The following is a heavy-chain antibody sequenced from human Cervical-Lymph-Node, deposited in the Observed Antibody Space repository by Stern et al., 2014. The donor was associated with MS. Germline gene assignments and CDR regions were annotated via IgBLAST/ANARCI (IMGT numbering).Heavy chain of an antibody. CDR2: LYYSGNT. Sequence: VQLVESGPGLVKPSETLSLTCTVSGGSISSNYWSWIRQPPGKGLEWIGYLYYSGNTNYNPSLKSRVTTSVDKAKNQFSLSLSSVTAADTAVYYCARNGPPRRRDDSNHPNFDYWGPGTLVAVSS. V-gene: IGHV4-59*08. CDR3: ARNGPPRRRDDSNHPNFDY. J-gene: IGHJ4*02. CDR1: GGSISSNY. D-gene: IGHD5-24*01.